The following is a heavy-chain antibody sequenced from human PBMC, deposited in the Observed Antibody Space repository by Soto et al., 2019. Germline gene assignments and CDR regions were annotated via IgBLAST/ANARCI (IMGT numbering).Heavy chain of an antibody. Sequence: EVQLVESGGGLVKPGGSLRLSCAASGFTFSNAWMNWVRQAPGKGLEWVGRIKSKTDGGTTDYAAPVKGRFTISRDDSKNTLYLQMNSLKTVDTAVYYCTTELGNGYDWDYWGQGTLVTVSS. J-gene: IGHJ4*02. V-gene: IGHV3-15*07. CDR2: IKSKTDGGTT. D-gene: IGHD5-12*01. CDR3: TTELGNGYDWDY. CDR1: GFTFSNAW.